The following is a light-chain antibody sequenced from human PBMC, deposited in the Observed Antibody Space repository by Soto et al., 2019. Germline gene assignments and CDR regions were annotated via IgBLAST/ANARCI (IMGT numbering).Light chain of an antibody. J-gene: IGKJ5*01. Sequence: DIAQTQSPDSLALSLGERATMNCKSSQSVLYSSYNKSYLAWYQVKPGRPPKLLFSWASTRESGVPDRFSGTGSGTDFTLTISSLQAEDVAVYYCQQYFSALITFGQGTRLEIK. CDR3: QQYFSALIT. CDR2: WAS. V-gene: IGKV4-1*01. CDR1: QSVLYSSYNKSY.